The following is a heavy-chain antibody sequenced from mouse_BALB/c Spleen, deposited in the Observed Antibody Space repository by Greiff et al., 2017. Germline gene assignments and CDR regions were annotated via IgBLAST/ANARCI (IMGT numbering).Heavy chain of an antibody. J-gene: IGHJ4*01. CDR2: IDPYNGGT. D-gene: IGHD2-4*01. Sequence: EVQLQQSGPELLKPGASVKVSCKASGYSFPDFNMYLVKQSHGKSLEWIGYIDPYNGGTSYNQKFKGKATLTVDKSSSTAFMHLNSLTSEDSAVYYCAKGGYDYDFYYAMDYWGQGTSVTVSS. CDR1: GYSFPDFN. V-gene: IGHV1S135*01. CDR3: AKGGYDYDFYYAMDY.